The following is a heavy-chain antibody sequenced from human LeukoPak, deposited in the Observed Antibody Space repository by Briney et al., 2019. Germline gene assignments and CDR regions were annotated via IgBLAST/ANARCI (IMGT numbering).Heavy chain of an antibody. CDR1: GLTFSSYA. Sequence: PGRSLRLSCAASGLTFSSYAMHWVRQAPGKGLEWVAVISYDGSNKYYADSVKGRFTISRDNSKNTLYLQMNSLRAEDTAVYYCARAPRGYSGYDHYFDYWGQGTLVTVSS. J-gene: IGHJ4*02. V-gene: IGHV3-30*04. D-gene: IGHD5-12*01. CDR2: ISYDGSNK. CDR3: ARAPRGYSGYDHYFDY.